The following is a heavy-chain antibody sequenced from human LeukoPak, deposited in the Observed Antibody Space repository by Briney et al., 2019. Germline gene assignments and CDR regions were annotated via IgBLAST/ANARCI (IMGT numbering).Heavy chain of an antibody. CDR2: IYYSGST. D-gene: IGHD6-6*01. CDR3: ARDPLPSGSSPRGNWFDP. V-gene: IGHV4-59*12. CDR1: GGSISSYY. Sequence: SETLSLTCTVSGGSISSYYWSWIRQPPGKGLEWIGYIYYSGSTNYNPSLKSRVTISVDTSKNQFSLKLSSVTAADTAVYYCARDPLPSGSSPRGNWFDPWGQGTLVTVSS. J-gene: IGHJ5*02.